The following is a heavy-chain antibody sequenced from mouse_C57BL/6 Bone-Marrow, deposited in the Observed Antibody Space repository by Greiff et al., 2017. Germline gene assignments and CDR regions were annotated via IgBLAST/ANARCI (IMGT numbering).Heavy chain of an antibody. J-gene: IGHJ2*01. CDR3: ASGDGNSYFDY. CDR2: INPNNGGT. V-gene: IGHV1-26*01. Sequence: EVQLQQSGPELVKPGASVKISCKASGYTFTDYYMNWVKQSHGKSLEWIGDINPNNGGTSYNQKFKGKATLTVDKSSSTAYMELRSLTSEDSAVYYCASGDGNSYFDYWGQGTTLTVSS. D-gene: IGHD2-1*01. CDR1: GYTFTDYY.